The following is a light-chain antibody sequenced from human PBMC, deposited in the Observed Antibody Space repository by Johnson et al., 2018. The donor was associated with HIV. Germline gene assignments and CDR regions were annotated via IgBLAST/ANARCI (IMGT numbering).Light chain of an antibody. Sequence: HSVLTQPPSVSAAPGQKVTISCSGSSSNIGNNFVSWYQQLPGTAPKLLIYENNKRPSGIPARFSGSKSGTSATLGITGLQTGDEADYYCGTWDTSLSAGGNVFGTGTKGTVL. CDR2: ENN. CDR1: SSNIGNNF. CDR3: GTWDTSLSAGGNV. V-gene: IGLV1-51*02. J-gene: IGLJ1*01.